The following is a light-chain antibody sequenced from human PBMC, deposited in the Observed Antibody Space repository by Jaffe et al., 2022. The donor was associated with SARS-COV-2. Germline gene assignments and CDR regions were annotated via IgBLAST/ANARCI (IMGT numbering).Light chain of an antibody. Sequence: DIQMTQSPSSLSASVGDRVTITCRASQLISTYLNWYQQKPGKAPKLLIYTASSLQSGVPSRFSGSGSGTDFTLTISSLEPEDFATYYCQQSYSTPQTFGQGTKVETK. J-gene: IGKJ1*01. CDR3: QQSYSTPQT. CDR1: QLISTY. V-gene: IGKV1-39*01. CDR2: TAS.